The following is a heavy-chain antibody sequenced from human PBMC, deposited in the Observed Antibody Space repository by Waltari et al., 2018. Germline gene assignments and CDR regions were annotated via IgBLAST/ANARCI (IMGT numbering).Heavy chain of an antibody. V-gene: IGHV4-38-2*02. J-gene: IGHJ5*02. CDR2: IYHSGNT. D-gene: IGHD3-16*01. CDR3: AREEGGNAPKP. CDR1: GYSISSGFY. Sequence: QVQLQESGPGLVKPSETLSLTCTVSGYSISSGFYWGWMRQPPGKGLEWIGSIYHSGNTYYNPSFNIRVTMSVDTSKNQFSLKLSSVTAAETAVYYCAREEGGNAPKPWGQGTLVTVSS.